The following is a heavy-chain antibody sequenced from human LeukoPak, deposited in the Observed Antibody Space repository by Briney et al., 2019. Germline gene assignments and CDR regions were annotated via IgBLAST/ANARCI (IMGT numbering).Heavy chain of an antibody. CDR2: INHSGST. Sequence: PSETLSLTCAVYGGSFSGYYWSWIRQPPGKGLEWIGEINHSGSTNYNPSLKSRVTISVDTSKNQFSLKLSSVTAADTAVYYCARDGYYYGSGSYPFDPWGQGTLVTVSS. D-gene: IGHD3-10*01. CDR1: GGSFSGYY. V-gene: IGHV4-34*01. CDR3: ARDGYYYGSGSYPFDP. J-gene: IGHJ5*02.